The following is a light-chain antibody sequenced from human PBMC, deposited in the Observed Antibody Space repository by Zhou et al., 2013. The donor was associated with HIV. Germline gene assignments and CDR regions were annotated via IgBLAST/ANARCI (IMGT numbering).Light chain of an antibody. CDR2: GAS. Sequence: ERVMTQSPATLSVSAGERATLSCRASESVSSNLAWYQQKPGQAPRLLIYGASTRASGIPARFIGSGSGTDFTLSISSLQSEDVAFYYCLQYNSWPQTFGQGTKGGNQT. V-gene: IGKV3-15*01. J-gene: IGKJ1*01. CDR3: LQYNSWPQT. CDR1: ESVSSN.